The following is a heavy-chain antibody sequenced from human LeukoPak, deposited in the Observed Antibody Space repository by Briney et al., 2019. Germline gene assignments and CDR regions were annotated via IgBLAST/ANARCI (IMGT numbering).Heavy chain of an antibody. V-gene: IGHV4-59*01. D-gene: IGHD2-2*01. CDR3: ARGFAVDCSSTSRSWNWFDP. CDR1: GGSISSYY. Sequence: PSETLSLTCTVSGGSISSYYWSWIRQPPGKGLEWIGYIYYSGSTNYNPSLKSRVTISVDTSKNQFSLKLSSVTAADTAVYYCARGFAVDCSSTSRSWNWFDPWGQGTLVTVSS. J-gene: IGHJ5*02. CDR2: IYYSGST.